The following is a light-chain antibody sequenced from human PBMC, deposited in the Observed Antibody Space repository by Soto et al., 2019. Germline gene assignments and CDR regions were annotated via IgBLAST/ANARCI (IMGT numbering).Light chain of an antibody. Sequence: EIVLTQSPATLSLSPGERGTLSCRASESVTNYLAWYQQKPGQAPRLLIYGASSRATGIPDRFSGSGSGTDFTLTISRLEPEDFAVYYCQQYGSSPLWTFGQGTKVDVK. CDR1: ESVTNY. CDR2: GAS. J-gene: IGKJ1*01. V-gene: IGKV3-20*01. CDR3: QQYGSSPLWT.